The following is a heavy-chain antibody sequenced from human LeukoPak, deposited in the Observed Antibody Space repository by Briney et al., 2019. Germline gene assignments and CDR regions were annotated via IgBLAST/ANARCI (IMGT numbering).Heavy chain of an antibody. J-gene: IGHJ6*02. D-gene: IGHD2-2*01. CDR1: GFTFSSYS. Sequence: GGSLRLSCAASGFTFSSYSMNWVRQALGKGLEWVSSISSSSSYIYYADSVKGRFTISRDNAKNSLYLQMNSLRAEDTAVYYCARDGVPAAMRPFQARYYGMDVWAKGPRSPSP. CDR2: ISSSSSYI. V-gene: IGHV3-21*01. CDR3: ARDGVPAAMRPFQARYYGMDV.